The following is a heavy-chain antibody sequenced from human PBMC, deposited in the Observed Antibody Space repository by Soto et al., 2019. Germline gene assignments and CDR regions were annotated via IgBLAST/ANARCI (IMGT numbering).Heavy chain of an antibody. Sequence: QVQLVESGGGVVQPGRSLRLSCAASGFSFNTYDMHWVRQAPDKGLEWVAVISYDANRKYYADSQKGRFTISRDNSKNTLYLQMNSLRPEDTAVYYCAAMTTVTTGFDYWGPGTLVTVSS. CDR2: ISYDANRK. CDR3: AAMTTVTTGFDY. J-gene: IGHJ4*02. D-gene: IGHD4-4*01. V-gene: IGHV3-30*03. CDR1: GFSFNTYD.